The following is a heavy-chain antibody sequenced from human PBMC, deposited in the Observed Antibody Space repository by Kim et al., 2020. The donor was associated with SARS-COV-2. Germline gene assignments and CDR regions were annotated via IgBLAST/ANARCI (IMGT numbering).Heavy chain of an antibody. CDR3: ASSFLGPGAFDV. Sequence: YGDYRQGRITITKDNAKKTLYLQMISLRAEDTAVYYCASSFLGPGAFDVWGQGTMVTVSS. J-gene: IGHJ3*01. V-gene: IGHV3-74*01. D-gene: IGHD3-3*01.